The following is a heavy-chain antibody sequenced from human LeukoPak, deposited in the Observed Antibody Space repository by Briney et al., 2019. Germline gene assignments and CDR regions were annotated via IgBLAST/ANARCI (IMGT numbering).Heavy chain of an antibody. CDR3: TRDTGTTGEVKFDP. D-gene: IGHD4-17*01. Sequence: SETLSLTCTVSGNSFDDYYWSWIRQPAGKGLEWIGRIYTSGSTTYNPSLKSRVTMSVDTSKSQFSLNLMSVTAADTAVYYCTRDTGTTGEVKFDPWGQGTLVTVSS. V-gene: IGHV4-4*07. CDR1: GNSFDDYY. CDR2: IYTSGST. J-gene: IGHJ5*02.